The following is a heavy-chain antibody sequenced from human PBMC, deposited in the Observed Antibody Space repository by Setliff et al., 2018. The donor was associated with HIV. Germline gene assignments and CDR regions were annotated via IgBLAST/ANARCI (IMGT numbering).Heavy chain of an antibody. CDR2: LSYSGST. V-gene: IGHV4-59*01. D-gene: IGHD4-17*01. CDR3: ARARTTVIRTVWFDR. CDR1: GVSISSNY. Sequence: SETLSLTCNASGVSISSNYWSWTRQPPGKGLEYIGYLSYSGSTNYAPSLRSRATISADTSKNQTSLKLSSVTAADTAVYYCARARTTVIRTVWFDRWGQGTQVTVSS. J-gene: IGHJ5*02.